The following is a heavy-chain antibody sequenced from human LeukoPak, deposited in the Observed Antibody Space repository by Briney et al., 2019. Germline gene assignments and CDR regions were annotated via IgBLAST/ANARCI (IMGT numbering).Heavy chain of an antibody. D-gene: IGHD3-9*01. Sequence: ASVKVSCKASGGTFSSYAISWVRQAPGQGLEWMGRIIPIFGIANYAQKFQGRVTITADKSTSTAYMELSSLRSEDTAVYYCARDHDILTGFDYWGQETLVTVSS. V-gene: IGHV1-69*04. CDR2: IIPIFGIA. J-gene: IGHJ4*02. CDR1: GGTFSSYA. CDR3: ARDHDILTGFDY.